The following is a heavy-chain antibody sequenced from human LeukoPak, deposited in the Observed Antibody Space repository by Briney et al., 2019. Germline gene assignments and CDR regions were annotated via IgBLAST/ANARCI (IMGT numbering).Heavy chain of an antibody. J-gene: IGHJ4*02. CDR1: GFTFSSYG. D-gene: IGHD2-15*01. CDR2: IWYDGSNK. V-gene: IGHV3-33*06. Sequence: GGSLRLSCAASGFTFSSYGMHWVRQAPGKGLEWVAAIWYDGSNKYYADSVKGRFTISRDNSKNTLYLQMNSLRAEDTAVYYCAKQKDIVVVVAAMDYWGQGTLVTVSS. CDR3: AKQKDIVVVVAAMDY.